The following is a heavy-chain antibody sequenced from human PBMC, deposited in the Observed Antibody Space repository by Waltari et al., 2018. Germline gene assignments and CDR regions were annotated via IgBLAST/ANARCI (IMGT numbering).Heavy chain of an antibody. J-gene: IGHJ6*02. CDR1: GYSLSELS. Sequence: QVQLVQSGAEVRKPGASVKVSCKVSGYSLSELSMHWVRQAPGKGLEWVGGLDPEDEETVYAQKFQCRVTMTEDTSTDTSYMELSSLRSDDTAVYYCTTDIMLRVFSNVWGQGTTVTVSS. V-gene: IGHV1-24*01. D-gene: IGHD3-10*01. CDR3: TTDIMLRVFSNV. CDR2: LDPEDEET.